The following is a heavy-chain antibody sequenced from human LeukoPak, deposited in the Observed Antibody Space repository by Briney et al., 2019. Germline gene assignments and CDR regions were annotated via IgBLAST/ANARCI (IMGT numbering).Heavy chain of an antibody. CDR1: GYTFTSYG. Sequence: ASVKVPCKASGYTFTSYGISWVRQAPGQGLEWMGWISAYNGNTNYAQKLQGRVTMTTDTSTSTAYMELRSLRSDDTAVYYCARELLWFGWGNFDYWGQGTLVTVSS. V-gene: IGHV1-18*01. J-gene: IGHJ4*02. CDR2: ISAYNGNT. CDR3: ARELLWFGWGNFDY. D-gene: IGHD3-10*01.